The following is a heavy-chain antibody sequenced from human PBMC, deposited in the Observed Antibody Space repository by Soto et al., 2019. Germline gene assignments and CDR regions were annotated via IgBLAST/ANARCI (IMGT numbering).Heavy chain of an antibody. D-gene: IGHD2-2*01. CDR3: AKKYCSSTSCYPPYYYYYGMDV. J-gene: IGHJ6*02. V-gene: IGHV3-30*18. Sequence: QVQLVESGGGVVQPGKSLRLSCAASGFTFSSYGMHWVRQAPGKGLEWVAVISYDGSNKYYADSVKGRFTISRDNSKNTRDLQMNSLRAEDTAVYYCAKKYCSSTSCYPPYYYYYGMDVWGQGTTVTVSS. CDR1: GFTFSSYG. CDR2: ISYDGSNK.